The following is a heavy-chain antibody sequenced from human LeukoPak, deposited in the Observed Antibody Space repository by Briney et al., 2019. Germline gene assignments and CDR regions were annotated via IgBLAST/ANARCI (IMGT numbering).Heavy chain of an antibody. J-gene: IGHJ4*02. D-gene: IGHD5-24*01. CDR3: ARGESARDGHNYEGPFYFDS. V-gene: IGHV4-34*01. CDR1: GGPFSDYY. CDR2: INHSGST. Sequence: SETLSLTCAVYGGPFSDYYWSWIRQPPGKGLEWVGKINHSGSTNYSPSLKSRVTISIATSTTPFSLKLTSMTAAETAVYYCARGESARDGHNYEGPFYFDSWGQGTLVTASP.